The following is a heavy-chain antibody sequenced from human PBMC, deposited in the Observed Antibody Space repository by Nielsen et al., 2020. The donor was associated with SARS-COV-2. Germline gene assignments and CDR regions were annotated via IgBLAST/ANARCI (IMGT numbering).Heavy chain of an antibody. D-gene: IGHD6-19*01. Sequence: ASVKVSCKASGYTFTSYYMHWVRQAPGQGLEWMGWFNPGSGGTKYAQRFQGRVTTTRDMSVNTAYMELSGLTSDDTAVYYCARGAQQWLADSWGQGTLVTVSS. CDR3: ARGAQQWLADS. CDR1: GYTFTSYY. J-gene: IGHJ5*02. V-gene: IGHV1-2*02. CDR2: FNPGSGGT.